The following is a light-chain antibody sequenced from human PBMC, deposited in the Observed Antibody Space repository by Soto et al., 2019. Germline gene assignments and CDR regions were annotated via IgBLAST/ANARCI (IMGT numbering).Light chain of an antibody. V-gene: IGKV3-20*01. CDR1: QRVSSSY. CDR2: GVS. Sequence: EIVLTQSPGTLSLSPGERATLSCRASQRVSSSYLAWYQQKPGQAPRLLIYGVSTRAPAIPARFRGSGSGTDFTLTITRLEPEDFAVYYCHQYCSSPRTFGQGTKVEIK. CDR3: HQYCSSPRT. J-gene: IGKJ1*01.